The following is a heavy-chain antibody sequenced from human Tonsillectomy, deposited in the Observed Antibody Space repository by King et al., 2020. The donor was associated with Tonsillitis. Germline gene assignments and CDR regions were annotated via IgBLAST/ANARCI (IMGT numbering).Heavy chain of an antibody. CDR3: ARARGKQLGLFDY. Sequence: VQLQESGPGLVKPSETLSLNCTVSGGSISTYYWSWIRQPPGKGLEGIGYIYYSGSTNYNPSLKSRVTISVDTPKNQFSLKLRSVTAADTAVYYCARARGKQLGLFDYWGQGTLVTVSS. J-gene: IGHJ4*02. CDR2: IYYSGST. CDR1: GGSISTYY. V-gene: IGHV4-59*01. D-gene: IGHD6-6*01.